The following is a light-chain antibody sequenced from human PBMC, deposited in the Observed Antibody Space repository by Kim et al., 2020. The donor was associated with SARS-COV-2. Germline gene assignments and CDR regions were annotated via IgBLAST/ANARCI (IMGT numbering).Light chain of an antibody. J-gene: IGLJ3*02. CDR2: DVT. CDR3: GSYTRSRTWV. V-gene: IGLV2-14*01. Sequence: QSALTQPASVSGSPGQSITISCTGTSSDIGGYNYVSWYQQHPGKAPKVLTFDVTKRPSGVSDRFSAYKSGDTTYLTISGLQAEDEAHYYCGSYTRSRTWVFGGGTQLTVL. CDR1: SSDIGGYNY.